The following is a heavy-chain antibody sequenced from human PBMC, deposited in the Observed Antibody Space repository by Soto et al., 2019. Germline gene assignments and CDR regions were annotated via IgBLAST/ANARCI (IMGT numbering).Heavy chain of an antibody. CDR3: AGNVNIGSTRFDY. D-gene: IGHD5-12*01. CDR2: IYYSGST. J-gene: IGHJ4*02. Sequence: QLQLQESGPGLVKPSETLSLTCTVSGGSISSSSYYWGWIRQPPGKGLEWIGSIYYSGSTYYNPSLKSRVTISVDTSKNQFSLKLSSVTAADTAVYYCAGNVNIGSTRFDYWGQGTLVTVSS. V-gene: IGHV4-39*01. CDR1: GGSISSSSYY.